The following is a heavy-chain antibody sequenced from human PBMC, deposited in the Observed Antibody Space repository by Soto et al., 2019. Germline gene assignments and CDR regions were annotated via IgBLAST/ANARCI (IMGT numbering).Heavy chain of an antibody. CDR1: GGTFSTSA. Sequence: QVQLMQSGAAVKKPGSSVKVSCKASGGTFSTSAISWVRQAPGEGLEWVGGIMPVFATPDYAQKFQGRVNISADESTTTASLEQTSLTTEETCVYYCARDKDRQQLGGNCYYILGVWGQGTGITVSS. V-gene: IGHV1-69*12. CDR3: ARDKDRQQLGGNCYYILGV. CDR2: IMPVFATP. J-gene: IGHJ6*02. D-gene: IGHD3-3*02.